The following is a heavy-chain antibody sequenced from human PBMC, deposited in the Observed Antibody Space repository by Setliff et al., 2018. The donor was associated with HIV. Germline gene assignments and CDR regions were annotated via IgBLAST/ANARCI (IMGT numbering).Heavy chain of an antibody. J-gene: IGHJ3*01. CDR1: GGSFSSYY. D-gene: IGHD4-17*01. V-gene: IGHV4-34*01. Sequence: SETLSLTCAVYGGSFSSYYWIWIRQPPGKGLEWIGEINHSGSTAYNPSLKSRVTISVDTSKNQFSLKLSSVTAADTAVYYCARQITSVTPEMLVVNDAFDVWGQGKMVT. CDR2: INHSGST. CDR3: ARQITSVTPEMLVVNDAFDV.